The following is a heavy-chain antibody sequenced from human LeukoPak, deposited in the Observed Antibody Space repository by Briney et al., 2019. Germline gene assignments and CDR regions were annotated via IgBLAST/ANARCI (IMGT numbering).Heavy chain of an antibody. D-gene: IGHD1-26*01. CDR1: GFTFSTYT. Sequence: GGSLTLSCSASGFTFSTYTMNWVRQAPGKGLEWVSSISGSSTYIYYADSVKGRCTISRDNAKNSLYLQMNSLRAEDTAVYYCARDKRGANWFDPWGQGTLVTVSS. J-gene: IGHJ5*02. CDR2: ISGSSTYI. CDR3: ARDKRGANWFDP. V-gene: IGHV3-21*01.